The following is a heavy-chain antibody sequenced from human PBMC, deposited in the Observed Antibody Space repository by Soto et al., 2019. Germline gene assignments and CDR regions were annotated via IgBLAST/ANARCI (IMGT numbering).Heavy chain of an antibody. CDR1: GFTFRSFG. J-gene: IGHJ6*02. CDR3: AKDVGQQLVLNYGMDV. V-gene: IGHV3-30*18. Sequence: QVQLVESGGGVIQPGTSLSLSCGSSGFTFRSFGMYWVRQAPGKGLERVAVVSYDGNHKYYADSVKGRFTVSRDKAKNMLYLQMNSLRGEDTAVYYCAKDVGQQLVLNYGMDVWGQGTTVTVSS. CDR2: VSYDGNHK. D-gene: IGHD6-13*01.